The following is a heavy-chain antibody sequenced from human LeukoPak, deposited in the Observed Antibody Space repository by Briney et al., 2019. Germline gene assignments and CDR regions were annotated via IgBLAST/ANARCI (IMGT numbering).Heavy chain of an antibody. D-gene: IGHD1-26*01. V-gene: IGHV1-2*02. J-gene: IGHJ4*02. CDR1: GGTFSSYA. Sequence: ASVKVSCKASGGTFSSYAISWVRQAPGQGLEWMGWINPNSGGTHYAQKFQGRVTMTRDTSISTAYMELSRLRPDDTAVYYCARGSIVGATFDYFDYWGQGTLVTVSS. CDR3: ARGSIVGATFDYFDY. CDR2: INPNSGGT.